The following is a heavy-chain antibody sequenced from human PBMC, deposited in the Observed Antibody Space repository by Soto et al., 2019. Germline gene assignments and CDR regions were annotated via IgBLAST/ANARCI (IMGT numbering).Heavy chain of an antibody. CDR1: GFTFSSYW. Sequence: GGSLRLSCAVSGFTFSSYWMSWVRQAPGKGLEWVANIKQDGSEKYYVDSVKGRFTISRDNAKNSLYLQMNSLRAEDTAVYYCATDNDSSLNYFDYWGQGTLVTVSS. D-gene: IGHD3-22*01. V-gene: IGHV3-7*03. CDR2: IKQDGSEK. CDR3: ATDNDSSLNYFDY. J-gene: IGHJ4*02.